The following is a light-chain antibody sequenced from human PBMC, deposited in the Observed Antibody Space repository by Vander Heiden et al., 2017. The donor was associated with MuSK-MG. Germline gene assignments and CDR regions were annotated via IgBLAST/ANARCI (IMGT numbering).Light chain of an antibody. CDR2: EVS. Sequence: QSALTQPPSASGSPGQSVTISCTGTSNDVGTHNTVSWYQQHPDKAPKLIVVEVSKRPSGVPERFSGSKSGNTASLTVSGLQAEDEADYYCSSYGGSDNLVFGGGTKLTVL. CDR1: SNDVGTHNT. V-gene: IGLV2-8*01. CDR3: SSYGGSDNLV. J-gene: IGLJ2*01.